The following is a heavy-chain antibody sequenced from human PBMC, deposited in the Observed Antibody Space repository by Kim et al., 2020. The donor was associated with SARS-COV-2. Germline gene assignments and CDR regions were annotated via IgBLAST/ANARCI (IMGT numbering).Heavy chain of an antibody. CDR3: AKDPRGWFGSFDY. V-gene: IGHV3-23*01. Sequence: LSLTCAASGFTFSSYAMSWVRQAPGKGLEWVSAISGSGGSTYYADSVKGRFTISRDNSKNTLYLQMNSLRAEDTAVYYCAKDPRGWFGSFDYWGQGTLVTVSS. CDR1: GFTFSSYA. D-gene: IGHD3-10*01. CDR2: ISGSGGST. J-gene: IGHJ4*02.